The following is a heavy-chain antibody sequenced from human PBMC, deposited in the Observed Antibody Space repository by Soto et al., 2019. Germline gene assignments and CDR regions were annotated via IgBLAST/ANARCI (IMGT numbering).Heavy chain of an antibody. CDR3: ARKHAGYFYGIDY. CDR1: GDSITNGGYC. V-gene: IGHV4-31*03. D-gene: IGHD3-10*01. J-gene: IGHJ4*02. Sequence: TLSLTCTVTGDSITNGGYCWSWTRQHAGKGLEWLGYIYGSGGSGSTLYNPSLKSRITLSVDTSKTQFSLNLSSVTVADTAVYFCARKHAGYFYGIDYWGQGTLVTVSS. CDR2: IYGSGGSGST.